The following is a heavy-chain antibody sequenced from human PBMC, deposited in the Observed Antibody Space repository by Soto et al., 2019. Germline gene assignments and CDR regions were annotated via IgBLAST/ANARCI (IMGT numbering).Heavy chain of an antibody. CDR2: VWNDGNTK. J-gene: IGHJ4*02. CDR1: GFTFSSYG. CDR3: ARDKGFYDHVWGSYRSAFDY. D-gene: IGHD3-16*02. V-gene: IGHV3-33*01. Sequence: QVYLVESGGGVVQPGGSLRLSCAASGFTFSSYGMHWVRQAAGKGPEWVAVVWNDGNTKYYADSVKGRFTISRDNSKNTVYLQMNNLRAEDTAVYYCARDKGFYDHVWGSYRSAFDYWGRGTLVAVSP.